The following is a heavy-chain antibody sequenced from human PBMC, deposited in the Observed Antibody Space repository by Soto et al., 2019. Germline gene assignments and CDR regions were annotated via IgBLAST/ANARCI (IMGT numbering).Heavy chain of an antibody. D-gene: IGHD6-6*01. V-gene: IGHV4-34*01. Sequence: QVQLHQWGAGLLKPSETLSLACSIYSGSFSGYYWSWIRQPPGKGLEWIGEISQSGHTNYSPSLKSRVSISIDTSKKQFTLNLASVSAADTAVYYCAKAPKVSGSSQPRPDFWGQGTLVTDSS. CDR1: SGSFSGYY. CDR2: ISQSGHT. CDR3: AKAPKVSGSSQPRPDF. J-gene: IGHJ4*02.